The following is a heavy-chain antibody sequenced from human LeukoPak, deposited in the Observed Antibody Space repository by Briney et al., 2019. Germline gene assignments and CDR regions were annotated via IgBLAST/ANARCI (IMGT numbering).Heavy chain of an antibody. J-gene: IGHJ3*02. D-gene: IGHD4-17*01. V-gene: IGHV1-8*03. CDR2: MNPNSGNT. CDR3: AMGGGGDYGHAFDI. CDR1: GYTFTSYD. Sequence: ASVKVSCKASGYTFTSYDINWVRQATGQGLEWMGWMNPNSGNTGCAQKFQGRVTITRNTSISTAYMELSSLRSEDTAVYYCAMGGGGDYGHAFDIWGQGTMVTVSS.